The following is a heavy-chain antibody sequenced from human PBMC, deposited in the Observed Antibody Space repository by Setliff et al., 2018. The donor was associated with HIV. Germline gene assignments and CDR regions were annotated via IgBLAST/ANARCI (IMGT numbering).Heavy chain of an antibody. V-gene: IGHV1-46*01. CDR2: LNPSEGTT. CDR3: VRGYRSAWNSWFDA. J-gene: IGHJ5*02. Sequence: ASVKVSCKASGYTFTTYYIHWVRQAPGQGLEWMGILNPSEGTTSFAQTCQVRATMTRDTSTSTVYMDLSSLRAADTAVYYCVRGYRSAWNSWFDAWGQGTRVTVSS. CDR1: GYTFTTYY. D-gene: IGHD6-19*01.